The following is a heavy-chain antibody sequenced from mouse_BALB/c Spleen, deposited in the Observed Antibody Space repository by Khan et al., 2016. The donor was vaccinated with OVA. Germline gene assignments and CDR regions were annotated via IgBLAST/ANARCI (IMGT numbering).Heavy chain of an antibody. V-gene: IGHV5-6*01. Sequence: EVELVESGGDLVKPGGSLKLSCAASGFTFSTYGMSWVRQTPDKRLEWVAAISSGGSYTYYPDSVKGRFTISRDNAKNTLYLQMISLKYEETALYYCTRLAYYYNSEGFAYWGQGTLVTVSA. D-gene: IGHD1-1*01. CDR1: GFTFSTYG. J-gene: IGHJ3*01. CDR3: TRLAYYYNSEGFAY. CDR2: ISSGGSYT.